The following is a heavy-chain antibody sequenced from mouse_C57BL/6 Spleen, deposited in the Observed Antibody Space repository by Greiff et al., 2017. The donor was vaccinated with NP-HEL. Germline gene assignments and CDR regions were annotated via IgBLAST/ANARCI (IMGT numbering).Heavy chain of an antibody. D-gene: IGHD1-1*01. V-gene: IGHV1-82*01. J-gene: IGHJ3*01. CDR2: IYPGDGDT. CDR1: GYAFSSSW. Sequence: QVQLHQSGPELVKPGASVKISCKASGYAFSSSWMNWVKQRPGKGLEWIGRIYPGDGDTNYIGKFKGKATLTADKSSSTAYMQLSSLTSEDSAVYFCARSLLLGSSYGGFAYWGQGTLVTVSA. CDR3: ARSLLLGSSYGGFAY.